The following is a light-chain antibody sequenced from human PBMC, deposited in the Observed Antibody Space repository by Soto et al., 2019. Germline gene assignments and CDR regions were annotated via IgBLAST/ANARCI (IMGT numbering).Light chain of an antibody. J-gene: IGKJ4*01. Sequence: EIVMTQSPATLAVSPGERATLFCRASQSVNNNFLAWYQQKPGQAPRLLIHCASTRAAGIPARFSGSGSGTEFTLTISSLQSEDFAVYYCQQYSAWALTCGGGTKVEIK. CDR3: QQYSAWALT. CDR1: QSVNNN. CDR2: CAS. V-gene: IGKV3-15*01.